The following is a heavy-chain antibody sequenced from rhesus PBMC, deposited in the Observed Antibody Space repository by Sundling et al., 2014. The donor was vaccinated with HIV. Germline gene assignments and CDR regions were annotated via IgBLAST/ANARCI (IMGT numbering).Heavy chain of an antibody. Sequence: QVQLQESGPGLVKTSETLSLTCAVSGGSISDYYWNWIRQPPGKGLEWIGFIGGSSGSTYYNPSLKSRVTISTDTSKNQLSLKLNSVTAADTAVYYCARDRERFHSIWTGSVWGFDSWGQGVVVIVSP. D-gene: IGHD3-3*01. V-gene: IGHV4-165*01. CDR2: IGGSSGST. J-gene: IGHJ6*01. CDR3: ARDRERFHSIWTGSVWGFDS. CDR1: GGSISDYY.